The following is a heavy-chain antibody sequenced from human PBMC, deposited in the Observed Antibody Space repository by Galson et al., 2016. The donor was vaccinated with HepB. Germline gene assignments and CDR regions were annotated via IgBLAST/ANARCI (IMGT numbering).Heavy chain of an antibody. D-gene: IGHD4-17*01. V-gene: IGHV4-59*01. CDR3: ARLNKYGDYAGRQFFDY. CDR1: GVSINSYY. Sequence: SETLSLTCTVSGVSINSYYWSWIRQPPGRGPEWIGNILYSGIADYSPSLKSRVTMSVDTSKSQFSLNVSSVTAADTAVYYCARLNKYGDYAGRQFFDYWGQGTLVTVSS. CDR2: ILYSGIA. J-gene: IGHJ4*02.